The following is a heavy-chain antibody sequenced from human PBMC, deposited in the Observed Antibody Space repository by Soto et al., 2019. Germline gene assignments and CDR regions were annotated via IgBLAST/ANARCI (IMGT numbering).Heavy chain of an antibody. D-gene: IGHD6-19*01. CDR2: IKQDGSEK. CDR3: ARDADASGWYHYGMDV. V-gene: IGHV3-7*01. J-gene: IGHJ6*02. Sequence: EVQLVESGGGWVQPGGSLRLSCAASGFTLSPYWMNWVRQAPGKGLELVANIKQDGSEKSYVDSVKGRFFISRDNAKNSLYLQINSLRAEDTAVYYCARDADASGWYHYGMDVWGQGTMVTVSS. CDR1: GFTLSPYW.